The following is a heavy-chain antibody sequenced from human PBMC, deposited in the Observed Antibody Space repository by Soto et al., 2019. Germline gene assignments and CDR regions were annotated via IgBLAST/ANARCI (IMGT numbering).Heavy chain of an antibody. V-gene: IGHV4-31*03. CDR3: ARGLFGVEYNWFDP. J-gene: IGHJ5*02. D-gene: IGHD3-3*01. CDR2: IYYSGST. CDR1: GGSISSGGYY. Sequence: SETLSLTCTVSGGSISSGGYYWSWIRQHPGKGLEWIGYIYYSGSTYYNPSLKSRVTISVDTSKNQFSLKLSSVTAADTAVYYCARGLFGVEYNWFDPWGQGTLVTVSS.